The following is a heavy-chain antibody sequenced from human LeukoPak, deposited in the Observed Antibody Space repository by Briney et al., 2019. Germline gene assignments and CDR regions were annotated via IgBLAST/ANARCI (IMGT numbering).Heavy chain of an antibody. CDR1: GFTFSSYW. J-gene: IGHJ4*02. Sequence: GGSLRLSCAASGFTFSSYWMSWVRQAPGKGLEWVANINEDGSEIYYVDSVKGRFTISRDNAKDSLYLQLNSLRAEGTAVYYCARSPYDFWSAYLHYFDYWGQGTLVAVSS. D-gene: IGHD3-3*01. CDR2: INEDGSEI. CDR3: ARSPYDFWSAYLHYFDY. V-gene: IGHV3-7*01.